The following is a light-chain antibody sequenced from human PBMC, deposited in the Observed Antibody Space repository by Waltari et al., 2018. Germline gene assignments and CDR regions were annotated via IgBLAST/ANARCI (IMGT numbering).Light chain of an antibody. CDR2: DAS. CDR1: QSVSSY. Sequence: EIVLTQSPATLSLSPGERATLSCRASQSVSSYLAWYQQNPGQAPRLLISDASNRATGIPARFSGSGSGTDFTLTISSLEPEDFAVYYCQQRSNWPRTFGQGTKVEIK. CDR3: QQRSNWPRT. V-gene: IGKV3-11*01. J-gene: IGKJ1*01.